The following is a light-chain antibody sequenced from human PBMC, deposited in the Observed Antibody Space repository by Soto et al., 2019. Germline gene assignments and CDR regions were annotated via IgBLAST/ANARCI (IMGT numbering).Light chain of an antibody. J-gene: IGLJ1*01. CDR2: DVS. V-gene: IGLV2-14*03. CDR3: KSYTSNNTYV. Sequence: QSSLTQPASVSGSRGQAVTISCSGTISDVGAFNYVSWYQQHPGKAPKLMIYDVSNRPSGVSNRFSGSKSGNTASLTISGLRAEDEADYCCKSYTSNNTYVFGTGTKVTVL. CDR1: ISDVGAFNY.